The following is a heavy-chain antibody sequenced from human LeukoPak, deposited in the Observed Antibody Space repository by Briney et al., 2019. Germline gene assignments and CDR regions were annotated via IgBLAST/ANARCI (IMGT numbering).Heavy chain of an antibody. Sequence: SETLSLTCTVSGGSISSYYWSWIRQPPGKGLEWIGYIYYSGSTNYNPSLKSRVTISVDTSKNQFSLKLSSVTAADTAVYYCARAVGQWAVVTPTKDYYMDVWGKGATVTVSS. J-gene: IGHJ6*03. D-gene: IGHD3-22*01. CDR3: ARAVGQWAVVTPTKDYYMDV. CDR1: GGSISSYY. CDR2: IYYSGST. V-gene: IGHV4-59*01.